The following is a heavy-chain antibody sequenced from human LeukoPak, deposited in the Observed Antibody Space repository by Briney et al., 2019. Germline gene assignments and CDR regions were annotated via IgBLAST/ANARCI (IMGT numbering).Heavy chain of an antibody. Sequence: GGSLRLSXAASGFTVRSSYMNWVRQAPGKGLEWVSVIYSGGSTYYADSVKGRFTISRDNSKNTLYLQMNSLRAEDTAVYYCARYSGYDRRLDYWGQGTLVTVSS. J-gene: IGHJ4*02. CDR3: ARYSGYDRRLDY. D-gene: IGHD5-12*01. CDR1: GFTVRSSY. CDR2: IYSGGST. V-gene: IGHV3-66*02.